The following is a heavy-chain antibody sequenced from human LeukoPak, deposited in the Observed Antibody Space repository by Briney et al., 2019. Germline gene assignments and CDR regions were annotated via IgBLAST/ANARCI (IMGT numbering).Heavy chain of an antibody. CDR1: GGSFSGYY. J-gene: IGHJ5*02. CDR2: IYYSGST. V-gene: IGHV4-34*01. CDR3: ARLPGIAVAGNGLPDS. D-gene: IGHD6-19*01. Sequence: SETLSLTCAVYGGSFSGYYWSWIRQPPGQGLAWIGSIYYSGSTYYNPSLKSRVTISGDTSKNQFSLKLNSVTAADTAVYYCARLPGIAVAGNGLPDSWGQGTLVTVSS.